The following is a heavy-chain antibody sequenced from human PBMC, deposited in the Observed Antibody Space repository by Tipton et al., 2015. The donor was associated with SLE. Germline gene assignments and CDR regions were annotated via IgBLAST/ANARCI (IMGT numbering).Heavy chain of an antibody. CDR2: IYYNGRS. D-gene: IGHD3-16*01. CDR3: ARGRRSYGTGYYFYY. CDR1: GDSISDGDYY. Sequence: TLSLTCTVSGDSISDGDYYWSWIRQHPGKGLEWLAYIYYNGRSYSNPSLKSRVTMSLDTSKNQFSLKPSSVTAADTAVYYCARGRRSYGTGYYFYYWGQGTLLPVSS. V-gene: IGHV4-31*03. J-gene: IGHJ4*02.